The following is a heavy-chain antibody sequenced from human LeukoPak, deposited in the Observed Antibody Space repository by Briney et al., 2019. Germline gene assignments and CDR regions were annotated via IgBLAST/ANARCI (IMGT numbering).Heavy chain of an antibody. D-gene: IGHD2-15*01. CDR2: INHSGST. CDR1: GGSFSGYY. Sequence: SETLSLTCAVYGGSFSGYYWSWIRQPPGKGLEWIGEINHSGSTNYNPSLKSRVTISVDTSKNQFSLKLSSVTAADTAVYYCASSHKYCSGGSCSFSYYGMDVWGQGITVTVSS. V-gene: IGHV4-34*01. J-gene: IGHJ6*02. CDR3: ASSHKYCSGGSCSFSYYGMDV.